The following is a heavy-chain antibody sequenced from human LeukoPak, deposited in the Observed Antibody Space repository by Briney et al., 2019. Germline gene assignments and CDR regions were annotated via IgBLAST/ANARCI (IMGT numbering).Heavy chain of an antibody. J-gene: IGHJ6*02. CDR1: GGTFSSYA. Sequence: GASVKVSCKASGGTFSSYAISWVRQAPGQGLEWMGGIIPIFGTANYAQKFQGRVTITADESTSTAYMELSSLRSEDTAVYYCARGPYSKYYYYYGMDVWGQGTTVTVSS. V-gene: IGHV1-69*01. CDR2: IIPIFGTA. D-gene: IGHD4-11*01. CDR3: ARGPYSKYYYYYGMDV.